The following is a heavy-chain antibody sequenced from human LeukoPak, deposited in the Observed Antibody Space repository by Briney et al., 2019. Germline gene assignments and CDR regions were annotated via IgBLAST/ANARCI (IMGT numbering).Heavy chain of an antibody. J-gene: IGHJ4*02. CDR1: GVTFSSYT. D-gene: IGHD2-21*02. CDR2: INSDGSDT. V-gene: IGHV3-74*01. CDR3: AREKYCGGDCFSFGY. Sequence: GGSLRLSCAASGVTFSSYTMNWVRQAPGKGLEWVSRINSDGSDTTYADSVKGRFTISRDNAKNTMYLQMNSLRAEDTAVYYCAREKYCGGDCFSFGYWGQGTLVTVSS.